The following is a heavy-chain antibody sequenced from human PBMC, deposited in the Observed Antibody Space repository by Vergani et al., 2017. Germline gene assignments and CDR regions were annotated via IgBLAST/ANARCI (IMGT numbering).Heavy chain of an antibody. Sequence: VEAGGGLVQPGGSLRLSCTASGFTFQAFAFHWVRQVSGRGLEWVSGIDRNYGVKNGNSFEGRFTISRDNAKNSLFLQMNSLRLEDTALYYCVRVLLLPKKASGGAFDVWGQGTKVTVYS. D-gene: IGHD3-10*01. V-gene: IGHV3-9*01. CDR2: IDRNYGVK. J-gene: IGHJ3*01. CDR1: GFTFQAFA. CDR3: VRVLLLPKKASGGAFDV.